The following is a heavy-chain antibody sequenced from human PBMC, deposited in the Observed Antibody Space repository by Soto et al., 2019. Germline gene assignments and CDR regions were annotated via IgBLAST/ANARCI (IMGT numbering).Heavy chain of an antibody. J-gene: IGHJ4*02. V-gene: IGHV4-59*01. Sequence: SETLSLTCTVSGGSISSYYWSWIRQPPGKGLEWIGYIYYSGSTNYNPSLKSRVTISVDTSKNQFSLKLSSVTAADTAVYYCARGPRFLEWLLSLFDYWGQGTLVTVSS. D-gene: IGHD3-3*01. CDR3: ARGPRFLEWLLSLFDY. CDR1: GGSISSYY. CDR2: IYYSGST.